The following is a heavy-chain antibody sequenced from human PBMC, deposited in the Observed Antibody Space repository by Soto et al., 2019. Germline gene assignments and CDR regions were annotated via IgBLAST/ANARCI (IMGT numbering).Heavy chain of an antibody. J-gene: IGHJ5*02. Sequence: SVKVSCKASGGTFSSYAISWVRQAPGQGLEWMGGIIPIFGTANYAQKFQGRVTITADESTSTAYMELSSLRSEDTAVYYCARDHSRGYNWNGDWFDPWGQGTRGTVS. CDR2: IIPIFGTA. D-gene: IGHD1-1*01. CDR1: GGTFSSYA. CDR3: ARDHSRGYNWNGDWFDP. V-gene: IGHV1-69*13.